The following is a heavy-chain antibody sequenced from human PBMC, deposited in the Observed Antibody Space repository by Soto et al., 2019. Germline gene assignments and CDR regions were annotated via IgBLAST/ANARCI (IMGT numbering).Heavy chain of an antibody. V-gene: IGHV4-59*01. CDR3: ARVAADIASWLDP. CDR1: GDSSSTYN. D-gene: IGHD5-12*01. J-gene: IGHJ5*02. CDR2: IYYSGVT. Sequence: PSETLSLTCTVSGDSSSTYNWGWIRQPPGKGLEWIGCIYYSGVTNYNPSLKSRVTISVDTPKNQLSLKLNSVTAADTAVYYCARVAADIASWLDPWGQGTLVTVS.